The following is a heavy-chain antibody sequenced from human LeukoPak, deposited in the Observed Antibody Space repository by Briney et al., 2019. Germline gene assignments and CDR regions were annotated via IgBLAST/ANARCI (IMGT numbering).Heavy chain of an antibody. V-gene: IGHV3-30*04. CDR1: GFSFTTYS. CDR2: MSYDGSNK. J-gene: IGHJ3*02. Sequence: PGGSLRLSCAASGFSFTTYSIHWVRQAPGKGLEWVAVMSYDGSNKYYADSVKGRFTISRDNSKNTLYLQMNSLRAEDTAVYYCVGYCTNGVCYSPDAFDIWGQGTMVTVSS. CDR3: VGYCTNGVCYSPDAFDI. D-gene: IGHD2-8*01.